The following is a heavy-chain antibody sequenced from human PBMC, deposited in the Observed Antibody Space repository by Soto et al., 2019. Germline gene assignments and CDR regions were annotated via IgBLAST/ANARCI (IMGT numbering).Heavy chain of an antibody. CDR3: AKYKHRHYYYYYMDV. D-gene: IGHD3-3*02. CDR2: ISGSGGST. J-gene: IGHJ6*03. CDR1: GFTFSSYA. Sequence: PGGSLRLSCAASGFTFSSYAMSWVRQAPGKGLEWVSAISGSGGSTYYADSVKGRFTISRDNSKNTLYLQMNSLRAEDTAVYYCAKYKHRHYYYYYMDVWGKGTTVTVSS. V-gene: IGHV3-23*01.